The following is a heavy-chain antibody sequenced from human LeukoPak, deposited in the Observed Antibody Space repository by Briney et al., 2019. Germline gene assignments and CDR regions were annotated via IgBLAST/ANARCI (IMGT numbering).Heavy chain of an antibody. Sequence: HAGGSLRLSCAASGFTFSSYWMHWVRQAPGKGLVWVSRINSDGSSTSYADSVKGRFTISSDNAKNTLYLQMNSLRAEDSAVYYCVTSYCSGGSCYSASGYWGQGTLVTASS. CDR3: VTSYCSGGSCYSASGY. J-gene: IGHJ4*02. V-gene: IGHV3-74*01. D-gene: IGHD2-15*01. CDR2: INSDGSST. CDR1: GFTFSSYW.